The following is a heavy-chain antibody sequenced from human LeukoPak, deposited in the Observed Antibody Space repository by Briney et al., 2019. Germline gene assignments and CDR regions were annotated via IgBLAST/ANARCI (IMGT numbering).Heavy chain of an antibody. CDR2: ISYDGSNK. D-gene: IGHD2-2*01. CDR1: GFTFSSYG. Sequence: GGSLRLSCAASGFTFSSYGMHWVRQAPGKGLEWVAVISYDGSNKYYADSVKGRFTISRDNSKNTLYLQMNSLRAEDTAVYYCAKRARPVYCSSTSCYAGGDEEVDYWGQGTLVTVSS. J-gene: IGHJ4*02. CDR3: AKRARPVYCSSTSCYAGGDEEVDY. V-gene: IGHV3-30*18.